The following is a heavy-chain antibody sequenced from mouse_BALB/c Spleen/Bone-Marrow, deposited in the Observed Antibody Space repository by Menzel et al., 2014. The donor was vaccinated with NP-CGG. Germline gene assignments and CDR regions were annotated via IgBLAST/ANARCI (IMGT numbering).Heavy chain of an antibody. J-gene: IGHJ2*01. Sequence: EVQRVESGGGLVQPGGFLRLSCATSGFTFPDHYLSWVRQPPGKALECLGFIRNKANGYTTEYSASVKGRFTISRDNSQSIVYLQMNTLRAEDSATYYCARDYLYYFDHWGQGTTLTVSS. CDR1: GFTFPDHY. CDR2: IRNKANGYTT. V-gene: IGHV7-3*02. CDR3: ARDYLYYFDH.